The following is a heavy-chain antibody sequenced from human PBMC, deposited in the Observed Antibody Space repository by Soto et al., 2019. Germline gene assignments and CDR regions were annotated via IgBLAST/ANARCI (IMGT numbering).Heavy chain of an antibody. D-gene: IGHD3-10*01. CDR3: ARATYTSGGSPTFAMDV. CDR2: ISSSGDGK. Sequence: GGSLKLSCAASGLTFNSFAMTGVRQAPGKGLEWVSIISSSGDGKYYVDSVKGRFTISRDNSRNTLNLQMSSLRSEDTAIFYCARATYTSGGSPTFAMDVWGQGTTVTVSS. V-gene: IGHV3-23*01. J-gene: IGHJ6*02. CDR1: GLTFNSFA.